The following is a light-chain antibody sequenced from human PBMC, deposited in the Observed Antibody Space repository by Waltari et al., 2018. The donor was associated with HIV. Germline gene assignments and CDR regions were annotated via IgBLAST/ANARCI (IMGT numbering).Light chain of an antibody. V-gene: IGLV6-57*03. J-gene: IGLJ3*02. CDR3: QSFDYFNHWV. Sequence: NFVLTQPHSVSESPGKTITIACTRSSDSIAPNYLQWYQQRPGSAPTTVIYEDSQRPSGVPDRFSASVNRSSNSASLTISGLKAEDEADYYCQSFDYFNHWVFGGGTRLTVL. CDR2: EDS. CDR1: SDSIAPNY.